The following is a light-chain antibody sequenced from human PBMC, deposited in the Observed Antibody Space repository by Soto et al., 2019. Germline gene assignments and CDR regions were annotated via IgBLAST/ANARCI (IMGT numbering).Light chain of an antibody. CDR1: QDIGKY. CDR2: DAS. J-gene: IGKJ4*01. V-gene: IGKV1-33*01. CDR3: LQYDNLPALS. Sequence: DIQMTQSPSSLSASVGDRVTITCQASQDIGKYLSWYQQEPGKAPKLLIYDASYLETGVPSRFSGSGSGTDFTFTISGLQPEDFATYFCLQYDNLPALSFGGGTKVDIK.